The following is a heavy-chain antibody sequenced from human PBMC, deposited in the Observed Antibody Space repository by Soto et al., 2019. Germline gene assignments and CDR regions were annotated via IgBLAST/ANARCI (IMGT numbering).Heavy chain of an antibody. CDR2: IIPVFDTA. J-gene: IGHJ2*01. Sequence: QVQLVQSGAEVKKPGSSVKVSCKASGSTFSNYAISWVRQAPGQGLEWMGGIIPVFDTANYAQKFQGRVTITADKFTSTAYMELNRLRTEDTAVYDCARVYLGCWYCDLWGRGTLVTVSS. CDR3: ARVYLGCWYCDL. V-gene: IGHV1-69*14. D-gene: IGHD2-8*01. CDR1: GSTFSNYA.